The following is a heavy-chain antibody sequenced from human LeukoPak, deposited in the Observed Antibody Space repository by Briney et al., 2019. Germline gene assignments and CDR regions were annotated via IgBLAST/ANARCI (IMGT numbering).Heavy chain of an antibody. CDR1: CPSISGYY. CDR3: ARRAPYFNYYMDV. J-gene: IGHJ6*03. Sequence: SETLSLTCTLSCPSISGYYWIWNRQPPAKGLEWSGYTDSSVTTKYNPSLISRVTISVDTSKMQSSLHLSSVTAADTAPYFCARRAPYFNYYMDVWGKGTTVSVSS. V-gene: IGHV4-59*01. CDR2: TDSSVTT.